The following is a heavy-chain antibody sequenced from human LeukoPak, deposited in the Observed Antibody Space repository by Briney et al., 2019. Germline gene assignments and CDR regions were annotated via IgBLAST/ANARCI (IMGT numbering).Heavy chain of an antibody. V-gene: IGHV3-7*01. CDR2: IKQDGSEK. Sequence: PGGSLRLSCAASGFTFSSYWMSWVRQAPGKGLEWVANIKQDGSEKYYVDSVKGRFTISRDNAKNSLYLQMNSLRAEDTAVYYCAREWYYYGSGSSGSFDYWGQGTLVTVSS. CDR3: AREWYYYGSGSSGSFDY. J-gene: IGHJ4*02. D-gene: IGHD3-10*01. CDR1: GFTFSSYW.